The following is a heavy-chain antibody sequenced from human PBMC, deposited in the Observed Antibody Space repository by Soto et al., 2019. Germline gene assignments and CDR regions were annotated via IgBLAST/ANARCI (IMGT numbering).Heavy chain of an antibody. Sequence: GGSLRLSCAASGFTFSSYSMNWVRQAPGKGLEWVSSISSSSSYIYYADSVKGRFTISRDNAKNSLYLQMNSLRAEDTAVYYCARLLLPSYYDFWSGPYYYYGMDVWGQGTTVTVSS. D-gene: IGHD3-3*01. V-gene: IGHV3-21*01. CDR2: ISSSSSYI. J-gene: IGHJ6*02. CDR1: GFTFSSYS. CDR3: ARLLLPSYYDFWSGPYYYYGMDV.